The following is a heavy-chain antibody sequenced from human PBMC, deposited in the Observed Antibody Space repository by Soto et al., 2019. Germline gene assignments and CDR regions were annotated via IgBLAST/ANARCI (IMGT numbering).Heavy chain of an antibody. CDR3: TNWRVIFNFDY. CDR1: GFSFSNYG. CDR2: IFRDGNTK. Sequence: GGSLRLSCAAAGFSFSNYGMHWVRQAPGKGLEWVAAIFRDGNTKQYADSVKGRFSVSRDNSQNTLYLQMNSLRTEDTAVYYCTNWRVIFNFDYCRHRALVTVPS. V-gene: IGHV3-33*06. D-gene: IGHD3-3*02. J-gene: IGHJ4*01.